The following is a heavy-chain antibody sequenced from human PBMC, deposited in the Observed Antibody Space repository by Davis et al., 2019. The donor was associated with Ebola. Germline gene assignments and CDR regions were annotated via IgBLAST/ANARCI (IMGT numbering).Heavy chain of an antibody. CDR2: ISSSSYI. J-gene: IGHJ4*02. CDR1: GFTFSSYS. D-gene: IGHD3-22*01. Sequence: GESLKISCAASGFTFSSYSMNWVRQAPGKGLEWVSSISSSSYIYYADSVKGRFTISRDNARTSLYLQMNSLRAEDTAVYYCARGGWSAMIVDYWGQGTLVTVSS. V-gene: IGHV3-21*01. CDR3: ARGGWSAMIVDY.